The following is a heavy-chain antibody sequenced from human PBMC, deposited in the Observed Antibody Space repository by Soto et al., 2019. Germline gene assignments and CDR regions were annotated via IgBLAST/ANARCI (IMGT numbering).Heavy chain of an antibody. V-gene: IGHV4-61*01. CDR2: VYYSGTT. J-gene: IGHJ4*02. D-gene: IGHD4-17*01. CDR3: ARTTAVPNTLRSRYFFDY. CDR1: GGSVSNKTYY. Sequence: KTSETLSLTCSVSGGSVSNKTYYWSWIRQPPGKRLEWIGYVYYSGTTNYNPSLKSRVTISVDLSKNQFSLRLSSVTTAGTALYYCARTTAVPNTLRSRYFFDYWGQGTLVTVSS.